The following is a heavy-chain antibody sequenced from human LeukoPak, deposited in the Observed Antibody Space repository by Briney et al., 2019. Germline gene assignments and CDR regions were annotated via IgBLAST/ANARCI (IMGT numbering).Heavy chain of an antibody. CDR3: AKDSYCTNGVCYNPFFDY. V-gene: IGHV3-23*01. J-gene: IGHJ4*02. Sequence: GSLRLSCAASGFTFSSYAMSWVRQAPGKGLEWVSAISGSGGSTYYADSVKGRFTISRDNSKDTLYLQMNSLRAEDTAVYYCAKDSYCTNGVCYNPFFDYWGQGTLVTVSS. CDR1: GFTFSSYA. CDR2: ISGSGGST. D-gene: IGHD2-8*01.